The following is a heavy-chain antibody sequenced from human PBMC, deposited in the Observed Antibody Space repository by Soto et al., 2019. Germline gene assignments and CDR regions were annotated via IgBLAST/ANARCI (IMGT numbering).Heavy chain of an antibody. Sequence: QVQLVQSGAEVKKPGASVKVSCKASGYTFTSYDINWVRQATGQGLEWMGWMNPNSGNTGYARNFKGRVTMTRNTSTSTAYMELSSLRSEDTAVYYCARGPYYYYYMDVWGKGTTVTVSS. CDR1: GYTFTSYD. CDR2: MNPNSGNT. V-gene: IGHV1-8*01. J-gene: IGHJ6*03. CDR3: ARGPYYYYYMDV.